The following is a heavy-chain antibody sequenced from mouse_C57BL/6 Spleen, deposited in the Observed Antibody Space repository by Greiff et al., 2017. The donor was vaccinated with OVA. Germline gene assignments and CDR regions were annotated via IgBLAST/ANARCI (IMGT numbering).Heavy chain of an antibody. CDR1: GYTFTSYW. D-gene: IGHD1-1*01. J-gene: IGHJ3*01. CDR3: ARDGGSSYGGWFAY. CDR2: IDPSDSET. V-gene: IGHV1-52*01. Sequence: QVQLKQPGAELVRPGSSVKLSCKASGYTFTSYWMHWVKQRPIQGLEWIGNIDPSDSETHYNQKFKDKATLTVDKSSSTAYMQLSSLTSEDSAVYYCARDGGSSYGGWFAYWGQGTLVTVSA.